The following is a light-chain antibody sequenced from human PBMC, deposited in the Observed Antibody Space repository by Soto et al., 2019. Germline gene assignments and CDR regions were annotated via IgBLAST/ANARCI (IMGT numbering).Light chain of an antibody. J-gene: IGLJ1*01. CDR1: SSNIGSTY. V-gene: IGLV1-47*01. Sequence: QSVLTQPPSASGTPGQRVTISCSGSSSNIGSTYVYWYQQLPGPAPKLLIYRNNQRPSGVPDRFSGSKSGTSASLAISGLRSEDEADYYCAAWDDSLSGYVFGTGTKLTVL. CDR3: AAWDDSLSGYV. CDR2: RNN.